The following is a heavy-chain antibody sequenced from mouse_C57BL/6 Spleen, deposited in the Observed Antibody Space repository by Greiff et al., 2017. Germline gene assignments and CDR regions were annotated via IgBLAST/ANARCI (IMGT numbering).Heavy chain of an antibody. CDR2: IYPGDGDT. CDR1: GYAFSSYW. J-gene: IGHJ4*01. D-gene: IGHD3-1*01. V-gene: IGHV1-80*01. CDR3: AGLRAMDY. Sequence: VQVVESGAELVKPGASVKISCKASGYAFSSYWMNWVKQRPGKGLEWIGQIYPGDGDTNYNGKFKGKATLTADKYSSTAYMQLSSLASEDSAVYFCAGLRAMDYWGQGTSVTVSS.